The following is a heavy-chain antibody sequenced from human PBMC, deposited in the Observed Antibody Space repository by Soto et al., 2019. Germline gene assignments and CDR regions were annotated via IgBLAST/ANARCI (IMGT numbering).Heavy chain of an antibody. J-gene: IGHJ3*02. D-gene: IGHD2-2*01. CDR3: ASLIVVVPSAQGALDAFDI. V-gene: IGHV4-4*02. CDR2: IYHSGST. CDR1: GGSISSSNW. Sequence: QVQLQESGPGLVKPSGTLSLTCAVSGGSISSSNWWSWVRQPPGKGLEWIGEIYHSGSTNYNPSLKSRVPISVDKSKNQFSLNLSSVTAADTAVYYCASLIVVVPSAQGALDAFDIWGQGTMVTVSS.